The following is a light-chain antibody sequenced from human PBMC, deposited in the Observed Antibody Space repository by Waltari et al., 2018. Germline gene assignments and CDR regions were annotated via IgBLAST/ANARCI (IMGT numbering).Light chain of an antibody. V-gene: IGLV1-40*01. CDR2: DNN. CDR3: QSYDSSLSADV. CDR1: SSNIGGYY. Sequence: QSVLTQPPSVSGAPGQRVTISCTGNSSNIGGYYVYWYQQVPGMAPKLLIYDNNKRPSGVSDRFSGSKSGTSASLTITGLQTEDEADYYCQSYDSSLSADVFGSGTKLTVL. J-gene: IGLJ6*01.